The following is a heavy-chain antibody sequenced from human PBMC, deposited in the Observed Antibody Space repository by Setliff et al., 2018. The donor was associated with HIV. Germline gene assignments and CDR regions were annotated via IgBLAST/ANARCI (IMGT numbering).Heavy chain of an antibody. J-gene: IGHJ4*02. Sequence: SETLSLTCTVSDSGTYYWSWIRQPAGKGLEWIGRVSSRGDTNYNPSLKSRVTMTSDTSKNHFSLKLRSVTAADTAVYYCAQLGMVDDFDYWGQGTLVTVSS. D-gene: IGHD1-1*01. CDR2: VSSRGDT. CDR3: AQLGMVDDFDY. V-gene: IGHV4-4*07. CDR1: DSGTYY.